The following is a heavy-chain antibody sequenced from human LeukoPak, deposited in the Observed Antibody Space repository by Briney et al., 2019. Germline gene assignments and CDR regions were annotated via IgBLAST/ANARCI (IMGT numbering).Heavy chain of an antibody. J-gene: IGHJ4*02. D-gene: IGHD2-2*01. CDR2: INPNSGGT. CDR3: ARAVCSTSCYLFDY. V-gene: IGHV1-2*04. Sequence: ASVKVSCKASGYTFTGYYMHWVRQAPGQGLEWMGWINPNSGGTNYAQKFQGWVTMTRDTSISTACMELSRLRSDDTAVYYCARAVCSTSCYLFDYWGQGTLVIVSS. CDR1: GYTFTGYY.